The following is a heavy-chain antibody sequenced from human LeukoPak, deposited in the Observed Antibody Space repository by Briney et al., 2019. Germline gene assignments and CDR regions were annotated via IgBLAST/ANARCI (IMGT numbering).Heavy chain of an antibody. CDR2: ISSSSSYI. J-gene: IGHJ5*02. CDR1: GFTFSSYS. V-gene: IGHV3-21*01. D-gene: IGHD2-2*01. Sequence: PGGSLRLSCAASGFTFSSYSMNWVRQAPGKGLEWVSSISSSSSYIYYADSVKGRFTISRDNAKNSPYLQMNSLRAEDTAVYYCARSVVPAAILNNWFDPWGQGTLVTVSS. CDR3: ARSVVPAAILNNWFDP.